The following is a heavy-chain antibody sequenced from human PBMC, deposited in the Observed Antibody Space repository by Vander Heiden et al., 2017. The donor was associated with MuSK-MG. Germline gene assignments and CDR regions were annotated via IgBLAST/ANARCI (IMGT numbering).Heavy chain of an antibody. CDR2: IKQDGSEK. V-gene: IGHV3-7*01. J-gene: IGHJ4*02. CDR1: GFTFSSYW. CDR3: AREGDYFDY. Sequence: EVQLVESGGGLVQPGGSLRLSCAASGFTFSSYWRSWGRQAPGKGLEWVANIKQDGSEKYYVDSVKGRFTISRDNAKNSLYLQMNSLRAEDTAVYYCAREGDYFDYWGQGTLVTVSS.